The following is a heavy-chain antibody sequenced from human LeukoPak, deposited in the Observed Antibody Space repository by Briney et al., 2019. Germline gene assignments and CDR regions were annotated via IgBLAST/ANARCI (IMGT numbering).Heavy chain of an antibody. Sequence: GGSLRLSCAASGFTFSSYSMNWVRQAPGRGLEWVSYISSSSSTIYYADSVKGRFTISRDNSKNTLYLQMNSLRAEDTAVYYCARDPTSYRYSDYWGQGTLVTVSS. CDR2: ISSSSSTI. CDR3: ARDPTSYRYSDY. V-gene: IGHV3-48*01. D-gene: IGHD3-16*02. CDR1: GFTFSSYS. J-gene: IGHJ4*02.